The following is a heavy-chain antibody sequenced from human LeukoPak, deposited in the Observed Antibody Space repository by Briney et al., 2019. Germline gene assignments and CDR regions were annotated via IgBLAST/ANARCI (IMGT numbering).Heavy chain of an antibody. CDR3: ARPVRYCSSTSCSGNWFDP. J-gene: IGHJ5*02. CDR2: IYPGDSDT. D-gene: IGHD2-2*01. Sequence: GESLKISCKTSGYSFTNYWIGWVRQMPGKGLEWMGIIYPGDSDTRYSPSFQGQVTISADKSISTAYLQWSSLKASDTAMYYCARPVRYCSSTSCSGNWFDPWGQGTLVTVSS. CDR1: GYSFTNYW. V-gene: IGHV5-51*01.